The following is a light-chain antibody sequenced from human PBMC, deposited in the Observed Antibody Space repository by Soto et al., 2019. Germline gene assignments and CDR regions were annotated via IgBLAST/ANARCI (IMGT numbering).Light chain of an antibody. CDR2: GAS. Sequence: DTQMTQSPSSVSASVGDRVTISCRASQDIHTWLAWYQQKPGKAPNLLIYGASILQSGVPSRFSGSGSGTDFTLTISSLQPEDSATYYCQQANSFPFTFGPGTTVDV. CDR3: QQANSFPFT. CDR1: QDIHTW. J-gene: IGKJ3*01. V-gene: IGKV1-12*01.